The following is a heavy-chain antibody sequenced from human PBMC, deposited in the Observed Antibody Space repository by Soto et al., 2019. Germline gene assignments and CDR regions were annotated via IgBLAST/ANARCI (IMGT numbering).Heavy chain of an antibody. CDR1: GGTFSSYT. V-gene: IGHV1-69*04. Sequence: SVKVSCKASGGTFSSYTISWVRQAPGQGLEWMGRIIPILGIANYAQKFQGRVTITADKSTSTAYMELSSLRSEDTAVYYCGRDYPYSSSSFAFDIWGQGTMVTVSS. CDR2: IIPILGIA. J-gene: IGHJ3*02. D-gene: IGHD6-6*01. CDR3: GRDYPYSSSSFAFDI.